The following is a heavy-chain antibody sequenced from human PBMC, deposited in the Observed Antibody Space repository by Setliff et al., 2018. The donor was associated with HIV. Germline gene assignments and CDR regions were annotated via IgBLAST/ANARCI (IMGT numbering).Heavy chain of an antibody. CDR2: ISKMGTTI. CDR3: VRAAESH. D-gene: IGHD3-10*01. V-gene: IGHV3-74*01. J-gene: IGHJ4*02. CDR1: GLTLSDYW. Sequence: PGGSLRLSCAASGLTLSDYWMHWVRQAPGKGLEWVSHISKMGTTIKYADSVKGRFTISRDDAKNTLYLQMNSLRVEDTAVNYCVRAAESHWGQGTLVTVSS.